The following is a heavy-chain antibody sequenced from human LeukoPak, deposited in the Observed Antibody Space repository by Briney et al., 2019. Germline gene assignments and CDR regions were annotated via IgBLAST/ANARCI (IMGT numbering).Heavy chain of an antibody. D-gene: IGHD6-13*01. CDR3: AVSGGIAAAFDY. CDR2: IYYSGST. J-gene: IGHJ4*02. CDR1: GGSVSSSSYY. V-gene: IGHV4-39*01. Sequence: SETLSLTCTVSGGSVSSSSYYWGWIRQPPGKGLEWIGSIYYSGSTYYNPSLKSRVTISVDTSKNQFSLKLSSVTAADTAVYYCAVSGGIAAAFDYWGQGTLVTVSS.